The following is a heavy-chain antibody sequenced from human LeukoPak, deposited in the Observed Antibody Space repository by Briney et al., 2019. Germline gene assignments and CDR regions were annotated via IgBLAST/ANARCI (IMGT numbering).Heavy chain of an antibody. Sequence: GGSLRLSCAASGFTSSSYAMSWVRQAPGKGLEWVSAISGSGGSTYYADSVKGRFTISRDNSKNTLYLQMNSLRAEDTAVYYCAKGSVSYWYFDLWGRGTLVTVSS. D-gene: IGHD2-8*01. CDR3: AKGSVSYWYFDL. V-gene: IGHV3-23*01. CDR2: ISGSGGST. J-gene: IGHJ2*01. CDR1: GFTSSSYA.